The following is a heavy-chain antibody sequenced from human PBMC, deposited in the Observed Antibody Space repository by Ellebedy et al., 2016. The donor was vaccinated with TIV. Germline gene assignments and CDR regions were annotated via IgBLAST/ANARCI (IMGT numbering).Heavy chain of an antibody. Sequence: PGGSLRLSCAASGFTFSPYAMAWVRQAPGKGLEWVSGIVGSGAEKYADSVKGRVTISRDNSKRTVDLQRRSVRAEDTAVYFCAKDRTSGDGYWVFDSWGQGTMVSVSS. CDR1: GFTFSPYA. CDR3: AKDRTSGDGYWVFDS. J-gene: IGHJ4*02. V-gene: IGHV3-23*01. CDR2: IVGSGA. D-gene: IGHD2-21*02.